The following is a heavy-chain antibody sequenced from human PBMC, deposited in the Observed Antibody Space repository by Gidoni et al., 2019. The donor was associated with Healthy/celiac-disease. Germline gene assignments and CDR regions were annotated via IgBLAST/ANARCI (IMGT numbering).Heavy chain of an antibody. CDR2: IYTRWST. V-gene: IGHV4-61*02. Sequence: QVQLQESGPGLAKPSQTLSLTCTVPGGPISSGSYYWSWIRQPAGKGLEWIGRIYTRWSTNYNPSLKSRVTISVDTSKTQFSLKLSSVTAADTAVYYCARVQSYDSSGYLDAFDIWGQGTMVTVSS. J-gene: IGHJ3*02. D-gene: IGHD3-22*01. CDR3: ARVQSYDSSGYLDAFDI. CDR1: GGPISSGSYY.